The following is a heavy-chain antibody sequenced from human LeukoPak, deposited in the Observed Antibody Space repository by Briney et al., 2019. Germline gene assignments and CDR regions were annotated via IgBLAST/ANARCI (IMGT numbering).Heavy chain of an antibody. V-gene: IGHV4-59*01. CDR2: FYYSGST. J-gene: IGHJ4*02. CDR1: GGSINNYY. Sequence: PSETLSLTCTVSGGSINNYYWSWIRQPPGKGLEWIGHFYYSGSTNYNPSLKSRVTISVDTSKTQLSLKLSAVTAADTATYYCARFGAAAAHPFDYWGQGTLVTVSS. CDR3: ARFGAAAAHPFDY. D-gene: IGHD6-13*01.